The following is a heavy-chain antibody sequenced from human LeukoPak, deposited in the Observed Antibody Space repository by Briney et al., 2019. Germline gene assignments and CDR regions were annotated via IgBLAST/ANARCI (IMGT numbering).Heavy chain of an antibody. V-gene: IGHV3-9*01. CDR3: ARASYYYDTSGLGAFDI. CDR2: INWDGSRI. D-gene: IGHD3-22*01. Sequence: GGSLRLSCAASGFTFDDHAMYRVRQAPGKGLEWVSGINWDGSRIGYADAAKGRFTISRDSAKNSLYLQMNSLRTEDTALYYWARASYYYDTSGLGAFDIWGQGTLVTVSS. J-gene: IGHJ3*02. CDR1: GFTFDDHA.